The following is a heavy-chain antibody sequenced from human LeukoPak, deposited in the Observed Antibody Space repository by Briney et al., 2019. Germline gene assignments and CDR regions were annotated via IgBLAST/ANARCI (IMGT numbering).Heavy chain of an antibody. V-gene: IGHV3-30*18. D-gene: IGHD6-13*01. J-gene: IGHJ4*02. CDR3: VKDMKIKAAGYYFDY. CDR1: GFTFSDYG. Sequence: GGTLRLSCAASGFTFSDYGMHWVRKAPGKGLEWVAVIANDERDKKYADSVRGRFTISRDNSKNTVYLQMNSLRAEDTAVFYCVKDMKIKAAGYYFDYWGQGTLVTVSS. CDR2: IANDERDK.